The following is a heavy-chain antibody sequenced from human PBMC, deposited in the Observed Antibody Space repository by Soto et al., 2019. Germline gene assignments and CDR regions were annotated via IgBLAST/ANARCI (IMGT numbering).Heavy chain of an antibody. CDR3: ARDGPTSHRYCRSTSCCGP. J-gene: IGHJ5*02. V-gene: IGHV1-18*01. CDR1: GYTFTSYG. Sequence: QVQLVQSGAEVKKPWASVKVSCKASGYTFTSYGISWVRQAPGQGLEWMGWISAYNGNTNYAQKLQGRVTMTTDTTTSTAYTGLKSLRSDATAVYYCARDGPTSHRYCRSTSCCGPWGQGPLVTVSP. CDR2: ISAYNGNT. D-gene: IGHD2-2*01.